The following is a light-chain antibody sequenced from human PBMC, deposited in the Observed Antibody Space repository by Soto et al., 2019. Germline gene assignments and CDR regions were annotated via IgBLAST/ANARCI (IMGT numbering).Light chain of an antibody. CDR2: GAS. V-gene: IGKV3-20*01. Sequence: IVLTQSPGTLSFSPGERATRSCRSSQSVSSSYLAWYQQKPGQAPRLLIYGASSRATGIPDRFSGSGSGTDFTLTISRLEPEDFAVYYCQQYGSSPWTFGQGTKVDIK. CDR3: QQYGSSPWT. J-gene: IGKJ1*01. CDR1: QSVSSSY.